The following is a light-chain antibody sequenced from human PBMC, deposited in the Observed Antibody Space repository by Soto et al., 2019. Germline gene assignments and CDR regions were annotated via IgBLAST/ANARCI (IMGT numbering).Light chain of an antibody. CDR2: GNS. Sequence: SVLTQPPSVSGAPGQRVTISCTGSSSNIGAGYDVHWYQQLPGTAPKLLIYGNSNRPSGVPDRLSGSKSGTSASLAITGLQAEDEADYYCQSYGSSLSGFYVFGTGTKVTV. CDR3: QSYGSSLSGFYV. CDR1: SSNIGAGYD. J-gene: IGLJ1*01. V-gene: IGLV1-40*01.